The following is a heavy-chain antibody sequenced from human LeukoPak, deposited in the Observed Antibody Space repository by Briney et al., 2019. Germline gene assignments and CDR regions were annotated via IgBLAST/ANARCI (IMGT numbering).Heavy chain of an antibody. J-gene: IGHJ4*02. CDR2: IKEDGSEK. CDR3: ARYHWNDVAY. V-gene: IGHV3-7*01. D-gene: IGHD1-1*01. Sequence: GGSLRLSCAASGFTFSDYWMNWVRQAPGKGLEWVANIKEDGSEKYYVDSVRGRFTISRDNAKNSPYLQMNSLRAEDSAVYYCARYHWNDVAYWGQGTLVTVSS. CDR1: GFTFSDYW.